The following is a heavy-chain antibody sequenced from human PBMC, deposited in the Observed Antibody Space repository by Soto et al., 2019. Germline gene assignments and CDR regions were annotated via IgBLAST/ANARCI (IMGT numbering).Heavy chain of an antibody. J-gene: IGHJ4*02. V-gene: IGHV4-31*03. D-gene: IGHD6-13*01. CDR3: ARFGAAATLFDY. Sequence: PSETLSLTCTVSGGSISSGGYYWSWIRQHPGKGLEWIGYIYYSGSAYYNPSLKSRVTISVDTSKNQFSLKLSSVTAADTAVYYCARFGAAATLFDYWGQGTLVTVS. CDR1: GGSISSGGYY. CDR2: IYYSGSA.